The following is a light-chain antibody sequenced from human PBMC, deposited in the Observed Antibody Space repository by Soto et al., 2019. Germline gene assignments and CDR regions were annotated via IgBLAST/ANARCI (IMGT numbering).Light chain of an antibody. V-gene: IGLV2-11*01. J-gene: IGLJ2*01. Sequence: QSVLTQPRSVSGSPGQSVTISCTGTSSDVGGYNYVSWYQQHPGKAPKLMIYDVSKRPSGVPDRFSGSKSGNTASLTISGLQAEDEAAYYCCSYAGSYPWVFGGGTKLTVL. CDR3: CSYAGSYPWV. CDR1: SSDVGGYNY. CDR2: DVS.